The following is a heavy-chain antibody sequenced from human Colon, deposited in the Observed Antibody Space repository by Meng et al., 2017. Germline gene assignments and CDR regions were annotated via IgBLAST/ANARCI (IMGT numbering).Heavy chain of an antibody. J-gene: IGHJ4*02. D-gene: IGHD3-10*02. V-gene: IGHV3-23*01. Sequence: GGSLRLSCAASGFIFSNFAMTWVRQAPGKGLEWVSTILGSAATTYYADSVKGRFTISRDNSKNTLFLQMNSLRAEDTAVYYCAKVDYVGLSRYFDYWGQGTLVTVSS. CDR1: GFIFSNFA. CDR2: ILGSAATT. CDR3: AKVDYVGLSRYFDY.